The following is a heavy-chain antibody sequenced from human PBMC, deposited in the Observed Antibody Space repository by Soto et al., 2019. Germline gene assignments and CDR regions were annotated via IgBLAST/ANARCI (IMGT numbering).Heavy chain of an antibody. D-gene: IGHD6-13*01. Sequence: EVQLLESGGGLVQPGGSLRLSCVVSGFTFSSYAMSWVRQAPGKGLEWVSAISGSGGSTYYADSVKGRFTISRDNSKNTLYLAMNSLRVEDTAVYYCAKGSYSSRWFAYFQHWGQGTLVTVSS. CDR2: ISGSGGST. V-gene: IGHV3-23*01. CDR1: GFTFSSYA. J-gene: IGHJ1*01. CDR3: AKGSYSSRWFAYFQH.